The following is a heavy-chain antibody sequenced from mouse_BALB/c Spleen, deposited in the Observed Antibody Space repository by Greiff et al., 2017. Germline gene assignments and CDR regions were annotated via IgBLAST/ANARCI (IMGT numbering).Heavy chain of an antibody. CDR3: ARWWTMITTGFYAMDY. J-gene: IGHJ4*01. V-gene: IGHV3-2*02. D-gene: IGHD2-4*01. Sequence: EVQLQESGPGLVKPSQSLSLTCTVTGYSITSDYAWNWIRQFPGNKLEWMGYISYSGSTSYNPSLKSRISITRDTSKNQFFLQLNSVTTEDTATYYCARWWTMITTGFYAMDYWGQGTSVTVSS. CDR2: ISYSGST. CDR1: GYSITSDYA.